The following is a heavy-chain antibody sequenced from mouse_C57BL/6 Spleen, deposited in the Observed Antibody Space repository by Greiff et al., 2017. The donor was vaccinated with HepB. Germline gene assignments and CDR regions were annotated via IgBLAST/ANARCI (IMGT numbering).Heavy chain of an antibody. J-gene: IGHJ3*01. Sequence: QVQLQQPGTELVKPGASVKLSCKASGYTFTSYWMHWVKQRPGQGLEWIGNINPSNGGTNYNEKFKGKATFTADTSSNTAYMQLSSLTTEDSAIYYCARGAQATGFAYWGQGTLVTVSA. CDR2: INPSNGGT. V-gene: IGHV1-53*01. D-gene: IGHD3-2*02. CDR1: GYTFTSYW. CDR3: ARGAQATGFAY.